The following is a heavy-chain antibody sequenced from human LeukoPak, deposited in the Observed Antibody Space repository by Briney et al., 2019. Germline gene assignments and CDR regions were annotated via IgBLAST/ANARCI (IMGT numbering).Heavy chain of an antibody. J-gene: IGHJ4*02. V-gene: IGHV4-59*01. CDR2: IYYSGST. CDR3: ARVDYDSSGYFDY. Sequence: PSETLSLTCTVSGGPFSSYYRSWIRQPPGKGLVWIGYIYYSGSTNYNPSLKSRVTMSIDTSKNQFSLKVTSVTAADTAVYYCARVDYDSSGYFDYWGQGTPVTVSS. D-gene: IGHD3-22*01. CDR1: GGPFSSYY.